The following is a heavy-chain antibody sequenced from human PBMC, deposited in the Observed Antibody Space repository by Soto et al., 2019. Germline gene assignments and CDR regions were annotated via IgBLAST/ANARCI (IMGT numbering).Heavy chain of an antibody. J-gene: IGHJ4*02. Sequence: PSETLSLTCTVSGGSISSYYWSWIRQPPGKGLEWIGYIYYSGSTNYNPSLKSRVTISVDTSKNQFSLKLSSVTAADTAVYYCARGIAARSNWGQGTLVTVSS. D-gene: IGHD6-6*01. CDR2: IYYSGST. CDR3: ARGIAARSN. V-gene: IGHV4-59*01. CDR1: GGSISSYY.